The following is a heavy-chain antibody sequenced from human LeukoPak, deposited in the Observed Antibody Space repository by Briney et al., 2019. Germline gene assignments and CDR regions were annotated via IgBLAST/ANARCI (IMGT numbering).Heavy chain of an antibody. J-gene: IGHJ6*02. CDR3: ARHPEYYYYGMDV. Sequence: SETLSLTCAVSGGSISSSSYYWGWIRQPPGKGLEWIGSIYYSESTYYNPSLKSRVTISVDTSKNQFSLKLSSVTAADTAVYYCARHPEYYYYGMDVWGQGTTVTVSS. V-gene: IGHV4-39*01. CDR2: IYYSEST. CDR1: GGSISSSSYY.